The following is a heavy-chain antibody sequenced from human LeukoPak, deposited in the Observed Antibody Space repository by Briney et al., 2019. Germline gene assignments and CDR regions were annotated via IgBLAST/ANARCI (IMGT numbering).Heavy chain of an antibody. D-gene: IGHD3-10*01. Sequence: SETLSLTCAVYGGSFSGYYWSWIRQPPGKGLEWIGEINHSGSTNYNPSLKSRVTISVDTPKNQFSLKLSSVTAADTAVYYCARGSIYGSGSYYTSYFDYWGQGTLVTVSS. CDR3: ARGSIYGSGSYYTSYFDY. CDR1: GGSFSGYY. J-gene: IGHJ4*02. CDR2: INHSGST. V-gene: IGHV4-34*01.